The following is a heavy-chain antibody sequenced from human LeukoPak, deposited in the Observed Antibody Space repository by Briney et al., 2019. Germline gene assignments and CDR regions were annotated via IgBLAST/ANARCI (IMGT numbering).Heavy chain of an antibody. CDR1: GFTFDEYA. D-gene: IGHD3-22*01. CDR3: ASRHSDGYFDY. V-gene: IGHV3-20*04. J-gene: IGHJ4*02. Sequence: TGGSLRLSCAASGFTFDEYAMSWVRQLPGKGLEWVSGLNWNGDTTDYADSVRGRFTISRDNAKNSLYLQMNRLTAEDTAFYYCASRHSDGYFDYWGQGTLVTVYS. CDR2: LNWNGDTT.